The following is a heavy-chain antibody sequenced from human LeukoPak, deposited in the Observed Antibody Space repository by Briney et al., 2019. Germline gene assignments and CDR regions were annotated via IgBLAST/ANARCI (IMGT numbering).Heavy chain of an antibody. CDR1: GDTFTNYP. CDR2: IIPLFGTT. J-gene: IGHJ3*01. V-gene: IGHV1-69*13. CDR3: AGLVESLANGFAF. Sequence: GASVKVSCKVSGDTFTNYPINWVRQAPGQGLEWVGEIIPLFGTTNFAQKFQGRITISADDSTGTAYMELSNLRSEDTAVYYCAGLVESLANGFAFWGQGTLVTVS. D-gene: IGHD2-8*02.